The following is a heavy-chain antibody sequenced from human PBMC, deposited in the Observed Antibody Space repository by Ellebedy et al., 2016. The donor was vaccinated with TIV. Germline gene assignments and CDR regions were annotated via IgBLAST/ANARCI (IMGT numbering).Heavy chain of an antibody. CDR3: ASSFVFRSGGVSREDN. D-gene: IGHD2-15*01. Sequence: AASVKVSCKASGYTFTGYYIHCVRQAPGQGLEWMGSINPNSGVTDYLNKLQGRVTMTRDTSTTTAYMELNRLTSDDTAMYYCASSFVFRSGGVSREDNWGQGTLVTVSA. V-gene: IGHV1-2*02. J-gene: IGHJ4*02. CDR1: GYTFTGYY. CDR2: INPNSGVT.